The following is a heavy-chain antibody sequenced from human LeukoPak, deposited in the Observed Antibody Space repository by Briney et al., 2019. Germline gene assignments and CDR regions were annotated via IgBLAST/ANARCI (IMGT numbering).Heavy chain of an antibody. Sequence: TGGSLRLSCVFSGFTFRNHGMHWVRQAPGKGLEWVAVASSDEVNQNYAYSVKGRFLISRDNSKDTLHLQMNNLRTEDTAVYHCAAFIATELDNWGQGILVTVSS. CDR1: GFTFRNHG. CDR3: AAFIATELDN. V-gene: IGHV3-30*03. CDR2: ASSDEVNQ. D-gene: IGHD1-7*01. J-gene: IGHJ4*02.